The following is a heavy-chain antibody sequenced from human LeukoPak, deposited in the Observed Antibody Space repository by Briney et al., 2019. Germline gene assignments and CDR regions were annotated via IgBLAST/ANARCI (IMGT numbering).Heavy chain of an antibody. CDR3: ARGQSYCGSDCYFD. D-gene: IGHD2-21*02. V-gene: IGHV3-66*01. Sequence: GGSLRLSSAASGFSVTNYYMTWVRQAPGKGLEWVSVIYTGGRTYYGDSVKGRFTISRDSSRNTLHLQMNSLRVEDTALYYCARGQSYCGSDCYFDWGQGTLVTVSS. CDR1: GFSVTNYY. J-gene: IGHJ4*02. CDR2: IYTGGRT.